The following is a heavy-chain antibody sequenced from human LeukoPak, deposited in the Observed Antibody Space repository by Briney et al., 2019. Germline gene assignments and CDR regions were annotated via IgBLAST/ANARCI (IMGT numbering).Heavy chain of an antibody. CDR1: GGSISSSSYY. CDR2: IYYSGST. V-gene: IGHV4-39*07. CDR3: ARITFVVEGYGMDV. D-gene: IGHD2-21*01. Sequence: PSETLSLTCTVSGGSISSSSYYWGWIRQPPGKGLEWIGSIYYSGSTYHKPSLKSRVTISVDTSKNQFSLSLSSVTAADTAVYYCARITFVVEGYGMDVWGQGTTVTVSS. J-gene: IGHJ6*02.